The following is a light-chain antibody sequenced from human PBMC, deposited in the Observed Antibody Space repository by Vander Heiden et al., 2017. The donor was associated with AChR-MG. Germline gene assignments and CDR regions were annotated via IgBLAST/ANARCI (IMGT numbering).Light chain of an antibody. J-gene: IGKJ3*01. V-gene: IGKV2-28*01. CDR3: MQALQTPLT. CDR2: LGS. CDR1: QSLLHSNGYNY. Sequence: DIVMTQSPLSLPVTPGEPASIPFRSSQSLLHSNGYNYLDWYLQKPGQSPQLLIYLGSNRASGVPDRFSGSGSGTDFTLKISRVEAEDVGVYYCMQALQTPLTFGPGTKVDIK.